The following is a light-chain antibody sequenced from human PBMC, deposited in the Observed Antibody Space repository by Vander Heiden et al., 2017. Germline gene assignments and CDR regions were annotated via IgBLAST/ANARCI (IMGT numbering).Light chain of an antibody. CDR1: SSNIGSKA. J-gene: IGLJ2*01. Sequence: QSVLTQPPSASGTPGQRVTVSCSGSSSNIGSKAVNWYQQLPGTAPKLLIYSHNQRPSGVPDRFSASKSGTSASLAISGLQSEDKADYYCAAWDDSLNGPVFGGGTKLTVL. CDR3: AAWDDSLNGPV. CDR2: SHN. V-gene: IGLV1-44*01.